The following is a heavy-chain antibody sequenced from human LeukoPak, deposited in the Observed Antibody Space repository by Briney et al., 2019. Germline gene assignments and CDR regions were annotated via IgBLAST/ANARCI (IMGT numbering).Heavy chain of an antibody. CDR2: IYPGDSDT. V-gene: IGHV5-51*01. Sequence: GESLKISFKGSGYRFTSYWIGWVRPMPGKGLEWMGIIYPGDSDTRYSPSFQGQVTISADKSISTAYLRWSSLKASDTAMYYCARLAVGPGPPYWGQGTLVTVSS. D-gene: IGHD2-15*01. CDR1: GYRFTSYW. J-gene: IGHJ4*02. CDR3: ARLAVGPGPPY.